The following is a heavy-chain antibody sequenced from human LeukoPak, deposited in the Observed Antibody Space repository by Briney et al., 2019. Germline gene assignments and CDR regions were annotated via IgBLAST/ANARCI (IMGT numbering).Heavy chain of an antibody. J-gene: IGHJ4*02. V-gene: IGHV1-2*02. CDR1: GYTFTGYY. D-gene: IGHD3-22*01. CDR2: INPNSGGT. CDR3: ARGRGLTYFYDTSGYYYNY. Sequence: ASVKVSCKASGYTFTGYYMHWVRQAPGQGLEWMGWINPNSGGTNYAQKFQGRVTMTRDTSISTAYMELSRLRSDDTAVYYCARGRGLTYFYDTSGYYYNYWGQGTLVTVSS.